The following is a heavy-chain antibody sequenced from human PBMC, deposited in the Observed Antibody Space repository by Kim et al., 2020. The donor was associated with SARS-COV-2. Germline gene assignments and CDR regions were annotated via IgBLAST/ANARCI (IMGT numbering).Heavy chain of an antibody. CDR3: ARDLAGGWSLDY. J-gene: IGHJ4*02. CDR2: ISPRGHDT. V-gene: IGHV1-46*01. Sequence: ASVKVSCRASGYTFTNYHIHWVRQAPGQGLEYMGIISPRGHDTRYSQKFQGRVVVTSDSSTSRVFMELDSLTSDDTALYYCARDLAGGWSLDYWGQGTLVTVSS. CDR1: GYTFTNYH. D-gene: IGHD6-19*01.